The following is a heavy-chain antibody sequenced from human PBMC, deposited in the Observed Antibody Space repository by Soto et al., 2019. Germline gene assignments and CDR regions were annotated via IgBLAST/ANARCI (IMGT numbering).Heavy chain of an antibody. CDR3: ATGFYGGVYFDY. V-gene: IGHV3-7*01. J-gene: IGHJ4*02. Sequence: GSRRLSCAASGFTFSSYWMSWVRQAPGKGLEGVANIKQDGSEKYYVNSVKGRFTISRDNAKNSLYLQMNSLRAEDRAVYYCATGFYGGVYFDYWGQGTLVTVSS. CDR1: GFTFSSYW. D-gene: IGHD4-17*01. CDR2: IKQDGSEK.